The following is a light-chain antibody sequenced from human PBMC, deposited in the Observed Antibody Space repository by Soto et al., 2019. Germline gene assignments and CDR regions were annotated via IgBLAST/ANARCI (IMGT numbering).Light chain of an antibody. CDR1: QTIANY. CDR3: QQTYITPQT. J-gene: IGKJ1*01. Sequence: DIQMTQSPSYLSASVGDRVTITCRASQTIANYLNWYQQKPGKAPKLLIYTASSLQSGVPSRFSGSGSGTDFTLTISTLQPEDFATYYCQQTYITPQTFGQGTKVEIK. V-gene: IGKV1-39*01. CDR2: TAS.